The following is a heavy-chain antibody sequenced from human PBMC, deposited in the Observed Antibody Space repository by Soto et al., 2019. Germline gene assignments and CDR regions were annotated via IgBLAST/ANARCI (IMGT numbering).Heavy chain of an antibody. D-gene: IGHD5-12*01. CDR3: AIHGHGFNRNHLDS. J-gene: IGHJ4*02. Sequence: ESVKISWQGWDYNFNNYWVDGVRQMPGRGLESMGIIYPRDSETRYSPSFEGQVTFSADRSMKTAFLQWTGLRSSDTATYYCAIHGHGFNRNHLDSWGQGTLVTVSS. V-gene: IGHV5-51*01. CDR1: DYNFNNYW. CDR2: IYPRDSET.